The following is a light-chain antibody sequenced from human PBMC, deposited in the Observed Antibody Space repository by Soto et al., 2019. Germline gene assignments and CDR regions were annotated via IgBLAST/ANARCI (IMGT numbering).Light chain of an antibody. CDR1: QSVSSY. Sequence: EIVLTRSPATLSLSPGERATLSCRASQSVSSYLAWYQQKPGQAPRLLMYGASTRATGIPARFSGSGSGTEFSLTISSLQSQDFAVYYCQQYKNWPRTFGQGTKV. CDR3: QQYKNWPRT. V-gene: IGKV3-15*01. CDR2: GAS. J-gene: IGKJ1*01.